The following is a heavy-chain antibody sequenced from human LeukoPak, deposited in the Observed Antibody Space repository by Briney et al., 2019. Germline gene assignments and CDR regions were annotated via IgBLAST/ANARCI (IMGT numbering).Heavy chain of an antibody. CDR3: ARDIQNYYMDV. CDR2: IYHSGST. Sequence: SETLSLTCTVSGYSISSGYYWGWIRQPPGKGLEWIGSIYHSGSTYYNPSLKSRVTISVDTSKNQFSLKLSSVTAADTAVYYCARDIQNYYMDVWGKGTTVTVSS. CDR1: GYSISSGYY. V-gene: IGHV4-38-2*02. J-gene: IGHJ6*03.